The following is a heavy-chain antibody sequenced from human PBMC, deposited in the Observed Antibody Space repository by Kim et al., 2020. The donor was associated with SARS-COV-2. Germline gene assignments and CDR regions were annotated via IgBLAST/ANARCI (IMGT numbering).Heavy chain of an antibody. D-gene: IGHD3-3*01. CDR3: ASVRFLEWFSSPSNWFDP. V-gene: IGHV3-11*06. Sequence: KGRFTISRDNAKNSLYLQMNSLRAEETAVYYCASVRFLEWFSSPSNWFDPWGQGTLVTVSS. J-gene: IGHJ5*02.